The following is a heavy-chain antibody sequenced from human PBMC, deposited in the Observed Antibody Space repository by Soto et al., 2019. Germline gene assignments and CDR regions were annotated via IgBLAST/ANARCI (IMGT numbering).Heavy chain of an antibody. Sequence: QVQLVESGGGVVQPGTSLRLSCAASGFTFSNYGMHWVRQTPGKGLEWVALILYDGSNKYYADSVKGRFNISRNNSKNTLNLQLSSLRAEDTAVYYCAKSRDAYNFYFYYGMDVWGQGTSVTVSS. CDR2: ILYDGSNK. CDR1: GFTFSNYG. V-gene: IGHV3-30*18. CDR3: AKSRDAYNFYFYYGMDV. J-gene: IGHJ6*02. D-gene: IGHD1-1*01.